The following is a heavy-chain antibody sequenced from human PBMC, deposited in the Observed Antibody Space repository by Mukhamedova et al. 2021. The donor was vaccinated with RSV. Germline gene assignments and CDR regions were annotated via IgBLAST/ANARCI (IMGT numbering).Heavy chain of an antibody. CDR1: S. J-gene: IGHJ4*02. CDR2: ISSSSSYR. V-gene: IGHV3-21*01. Sequence: SMNWVRQAPGKGLEWVSSISSSSSYRYYADSVKGRFTISRDNAKNSLYLQMNSLRAEDTAVYYFAGEFPWDTVMAVFDSWGQGTL. D-gene: IGHD5-18*01. CDR3: AGEFPWDTVMAVFDS.